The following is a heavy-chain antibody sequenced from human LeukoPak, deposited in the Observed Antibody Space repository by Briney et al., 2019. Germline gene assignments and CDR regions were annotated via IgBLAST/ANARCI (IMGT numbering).Heavy chain of an antibody. J-gene: IGHJ4*02. CDR3: ARDHLDYVWGSYRPGYFDY. CDR2: INPSGGST. D-gene: IGHD3-16*02. CDR1: GYTFTTYY. Sequence: ASVKVSCKASGYTFTTYYMHWVRQAPGQGLEWMGVINPSGGSTFYAQKFQGRVTTTRDTSTSTVYMELSSLRSEDTAVYYCARDHLDYVWGSYRPGYFDYWGQGTLVTVSS. V-gene: IGHV1-46*01.